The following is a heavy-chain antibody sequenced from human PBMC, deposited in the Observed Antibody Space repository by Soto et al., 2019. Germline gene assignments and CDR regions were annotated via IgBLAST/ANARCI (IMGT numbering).Heavy chain of an antibody. CDR3: AKAHYYDSSDHVDY. V-gene: IGHV3-9*01. D-gene: IGHD3-22*01. Sequence: GGSLRLSCAASGFTFDDYAMHWVRQAPGKGLEWVSGISWNSGSIGYADSVKGRFTISRDNAKNSLYLQMNSLRAEDTALYYCAKAHYYDSSDHVDYWGQGTLVTVSS. CDR1: GFTFDDYA. CDR2: ISWNSGSI. J-gene: IGHJ4*02.